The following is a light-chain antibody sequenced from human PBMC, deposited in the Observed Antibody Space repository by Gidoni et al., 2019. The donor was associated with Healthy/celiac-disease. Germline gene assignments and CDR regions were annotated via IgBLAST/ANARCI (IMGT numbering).Light chain of an antibody. CDR1: QSVSSN. Sequence: EIVMTQSPATLSVSPGERATLPCRASQSVSSNLAWYQQKPGQAPRLLIYGASTRATGIPTRFSGSGSGTEFTLTISSLQSEDFAVYYCQQYNNWPRPFTFGPGTKVDIK. J-gene: IGKJ3*01. CDR3: QQYNNWPRPFT. CDR2: GAS. V-gene: IGKV3-15*01.